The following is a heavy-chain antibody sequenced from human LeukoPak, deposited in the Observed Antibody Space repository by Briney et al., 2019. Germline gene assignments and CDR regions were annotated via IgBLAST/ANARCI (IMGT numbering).Heavy chain of an antibody. CDR2: ISGSGGST. CDR3: AKTHRALAVAGTFVLDY. D-gene: IGHD6-19*01. V-gene: IGHV3-23*01. J-gene: IGHJ4*02. CDR1: GFSFSSYA. Sequence: GGSLRLSCAASGFSFSSYAMTWVRQAPGKGLEWASAISGSGGSTYYADSVKGRFTISRDNSKNTLYLQMNSLRAEDTAVYYCAKTHRALAVAGTFVLDYWGQGTLVTVSS.